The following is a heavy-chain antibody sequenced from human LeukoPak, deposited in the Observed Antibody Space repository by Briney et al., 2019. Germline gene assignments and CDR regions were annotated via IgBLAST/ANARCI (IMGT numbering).Heavy chain of an antibody. CDR2: ISGSSSYI. J-gene: IGHJ4*02. V-gene: IGHV3-21*01. CDR1: GFTFSNYI. Sequence: GGSLRLSCAASGFTFSNYIMNWVRQAPGKGLEWVSSISGSSSYIYYADSVKGRFTIFRDNAKNSLYLQMNSLRAEDTAVYYCARGNINFDYWGQGTLVTVSS. CDR3: ARGNINFDY.